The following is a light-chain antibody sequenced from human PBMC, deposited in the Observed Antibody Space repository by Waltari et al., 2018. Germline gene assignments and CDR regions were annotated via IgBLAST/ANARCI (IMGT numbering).Light chain of an antibody. CDR3: SSYTSSSTRVV. Sequence: YKQHPGKAPKLIIYDVSGRRSGVSNRFSGSKSGNTASLTISGLQAEDETDYYCSSYTSSSTRVVFGGGTKLTVL. V-gene: IGLV2-14*03. J-gene: IGLJ2*01. CDR2: DVS.